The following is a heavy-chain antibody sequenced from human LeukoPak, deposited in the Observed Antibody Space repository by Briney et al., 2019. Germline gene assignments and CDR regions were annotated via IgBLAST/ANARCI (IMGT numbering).Heavy chain of an antibody. V-gene: IGHV3-33*01. CDR3: ARGGWDYYGSALFDY. Sequence: PGGSLRLSCAASGFTFSSYGMHWVRQAPGKGLEWVAVIWYDGSNKYYADSVKGRFTISRDNSKNTLYLQMNSLRAEDTAVYYCARGGWDYYGSALFDYWGQGTPVTVSS. J-gene: IGHJ4*02. CDR2: IWYDGSNK. CDR1: GFTFSSYG. D-gene: IGHD3-10*01.